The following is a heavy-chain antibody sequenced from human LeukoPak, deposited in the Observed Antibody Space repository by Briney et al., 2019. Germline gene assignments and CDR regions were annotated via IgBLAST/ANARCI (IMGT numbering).Heavy chain of an antibody. J-gene: IGHJ3*02. D-gene: IGHD1-1*01. CDR2: IYTSGST. CDR1: GGSISSGGYY. Sequence: SETLSLTCTVSGGSISSGGYYWSWIRQPAGKGLEWIGRIYTSGSTNYNPSLKSRVTMSVDTSKNQFSLKLSSVTAADTAVYYCARDGKYVAFDIWGQGTMVTVSS. CDR3: ARDGKYVAFDI. V-gene: IGHV4-61*02.